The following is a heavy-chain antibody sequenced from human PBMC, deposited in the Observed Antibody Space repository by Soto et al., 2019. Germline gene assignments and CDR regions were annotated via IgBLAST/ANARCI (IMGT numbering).Heavy chain of an antibody. J-gene: IGHJ4*02. V-gene: IGHV4-59*01. Sequence: SDTLSLTCTVSGGSISSNYWTWIRQPPGKGLEWIGYVYNSGSTNYNPSLKSRVTISEDTSKSQFSLKVNSMTAADTAVYYCARYRREAVAGYTLDNWGQGMLVTVSS. CDR3: ARYRREAVAGYTLDN. D-gene: IGHD6-13*01. CDR2: VYNSGST. CDR1: GGSISSNY.